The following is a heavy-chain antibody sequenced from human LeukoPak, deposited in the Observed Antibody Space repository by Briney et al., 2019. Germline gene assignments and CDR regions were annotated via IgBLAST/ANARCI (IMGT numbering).Heavy chain of an antibody. D-gene: IGHD2-15*01. J-gene: IGHJ4*02. V-gene: IGHV3-7*01. Sequence: GRSLRLSCAASGFSFSAYWMTWVRQAPGTGLEWVANINPAGSETYYVDPVKGRFSISGDNAKNLVYLQMNSLRAEDTAVYHCARFGYVAAVDVWGQGTPVTVSS. CDR2: INPAGSET. CDR3: ARFGYVAAVDV. CDR1: GFSFSAYW.